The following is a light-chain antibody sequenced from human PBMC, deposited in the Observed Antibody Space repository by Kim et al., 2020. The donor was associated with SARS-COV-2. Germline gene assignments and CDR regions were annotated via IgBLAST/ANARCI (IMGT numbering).Light chain of an antibody. V-gene: IGLV6-57*04. J-gene: IGLJ3*02. Sequence: NFTLTQPHSVSESPGKTVTISCTRSSGSIASNYVQWYQQRPGSAPTTVIYEDNQRPSGVPDRFSGSIDSSSNSASLTISGLKTEDEADYYCQSYDSSNPLVFGGGTQLTVL. CDR2: EDN. CDR3: QSYDSSNPLV. CDR1: SGSIASNY.